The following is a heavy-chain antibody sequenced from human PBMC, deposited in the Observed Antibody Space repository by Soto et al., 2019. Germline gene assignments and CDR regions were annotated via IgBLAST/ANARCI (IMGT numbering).Heavy chain of an antibody. CDR2: ISGYNGDT. V-gene: IGHV1-18*04. D-gene: IGHD6-13*01. J-gene: IGHJ4*02. Sequence: ASVKVSCKASGYTFTSYGISWVRQAPGQGLEWMGWISGYNGDTNYAQKLQGRVTMTTDTSTSTAYMELRSLRSDDTAVYYCARAPQAVAGAGIWYWGQGTLVTVSS. CDR3: ARAPQAVAGAGIWY. CDR1: GYTFTSYG.